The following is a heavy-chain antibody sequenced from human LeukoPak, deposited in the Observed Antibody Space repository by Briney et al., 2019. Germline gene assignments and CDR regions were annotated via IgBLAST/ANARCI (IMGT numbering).Heavy chain of an antibody. J-gene: IGHJ1*01. D-gene: IGHD3-22*01. CDR2: IKSDGKT. CDR3: ARAPSEIGGYYPEYFRH. V-gene: IGHV3-74*01. CDR1: GFSFSSYW. Sequence: GGSLRLSCAASGFSFSSYWMHWARQAPGKGLVWVSRIKSDGKTNYADSVKGRFTISRDNAKNTVSLQMNSLRAEDTGVYYCARAPSEIGGYYPEYFRHWGQATLVTVSS.